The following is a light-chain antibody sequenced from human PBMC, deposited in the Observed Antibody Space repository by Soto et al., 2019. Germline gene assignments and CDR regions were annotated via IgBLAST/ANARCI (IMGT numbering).Light chain of an antibody. J-gene: IGKJ5*01. Sequence: DIVMPQSPLSLTVTPGEPASISCRSSQALLRSNGYNYFNWYLQRPGQSPHLLIYGGSNVAPGVPDRFSGSGSGTDFTLRISRVEADDVGVYYCMQTVQTPITFGQGTLLEF. CDR3: MQTVQTPIT. CDR1: QALLRSNGYNY. V-gene: IGKV2-28*01. CDR2: GGS.